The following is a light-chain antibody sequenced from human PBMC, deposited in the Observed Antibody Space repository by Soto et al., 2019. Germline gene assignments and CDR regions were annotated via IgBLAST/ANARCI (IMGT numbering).Light chain of an antibody. CDR2: SAS. V-gene: IGKV3D-20*02. J-gene: IGKJ2*01. Sequence: EIVLTQSPGTLSLSPGERATLSCRTSQSVSSSYLAWYQQKPGQAPRLLIHSASSRATGIPDRFSGSGSGRDFTLTISRLEPEDFAVYFCQQSSDWQYSFGQGTKVHI. CDR1: QSVSSSY. CDR3: QQSSDWQYS.